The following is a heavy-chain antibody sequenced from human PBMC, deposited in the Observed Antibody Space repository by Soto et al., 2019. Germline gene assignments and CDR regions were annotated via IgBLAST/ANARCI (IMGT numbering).Heavy chain of an antibody. CDR2: INAGNGNT. D-gene: IGHD6-13*01. CDR1: GYTFTSYA. Sequence: QVQLVQSGAEEKKPGASVKVSCKASGYTFTSYAMHWVRQAPGQRLEWMGWINAGNGNTNYSQKFKGRVTITKDTSASTAYMELSSLRSEDTAVYYCARGIAPYYFHYWGQGTLVTVSS. J-gene: IGHJ4*02. V-gene: IGHV1-3*05. CDR3: ARGIAPYYFHY.